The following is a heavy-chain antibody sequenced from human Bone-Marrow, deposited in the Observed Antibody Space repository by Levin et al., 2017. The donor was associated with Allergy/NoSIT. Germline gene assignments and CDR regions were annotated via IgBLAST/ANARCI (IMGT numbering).Heavy chain of an antibody. CDR2: IIPIVSIA. CDR1: GGTFSSFA. Sequence: SVKVSCKASGGTFSSFAVSWVRQAPGQGLEWVGRIIPIVSIAHYARKFQGRVTITADKSTSTAYMELSSLRSEDTAVYYCARLVAHSSGWYGGYWGQGTLVTVSS. V-gene: IGHV1-69*04. CDR3: ARLVAHSSGWYGGY. J-gene: IGHJ4*02. D-gene: IGHD6-19*01.